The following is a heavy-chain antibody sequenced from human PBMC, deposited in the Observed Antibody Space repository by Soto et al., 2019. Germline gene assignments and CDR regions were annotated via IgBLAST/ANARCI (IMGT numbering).Heavy chain of an antibody. Sequence: NPSETLSLTCTVSGGCISSGGYYWYWIRQHPGKGLEWIGYIYYSGTTYYNPSLKSRVTISVDTSKNQFSLKLSSVTAADTAVYYCARAPFAPLVRPLYYYYYGMDVWGQATXVTVSS. J-gene: IGHJ6*02. CDR2: IYYSGTT. CDR3: ARAPFAPLVRPLYYYYYGMDV. V-gene: IGHV4-31*03. CDR1: GGCISSGGYY. D-gene: IGHD6-13*01.